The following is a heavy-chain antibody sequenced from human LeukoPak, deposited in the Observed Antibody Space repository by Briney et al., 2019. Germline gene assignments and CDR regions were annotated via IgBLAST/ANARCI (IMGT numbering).Heavy chain of an antibody. J-gene: IGHJ4*02. CDR2: ISSSSSYI. D-gene: IGHD3-9*01. CDR3: ARDGNFDVIDY. V-gene: IGHV3-21*01. Sequence: GGALRLSCAASGFTFSSYDMTWVRQAPGKGLEWVSSISSSSSYIYYADSVKGRFTISRDNAKNSLYLQMNSLRAEDTAVYYCARDGNFDVIDYWGQGTLVTVSS. CDR1: GFTFSSYD.